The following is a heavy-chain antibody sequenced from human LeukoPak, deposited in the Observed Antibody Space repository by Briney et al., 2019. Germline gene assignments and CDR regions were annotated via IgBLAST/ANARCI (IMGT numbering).Heavy chain of an antibody. CDR1: GFTFSAST. J-gene: IGHJ4*02. Sequence: GGSLRLSCAASGFTFSASTMNWVRQTPGKGLEWVSSIADGGGIKYYADSVVGRFAISRDNAKNLLYLQMNSLRADETAVYYCVRGDSCDYWGQGTLVTVSS. CDR3: VRGDSCDY. V-gene: IGHV3-21*01. D-gene: IGHD3-22*01. CDR2: IADGGGIK.